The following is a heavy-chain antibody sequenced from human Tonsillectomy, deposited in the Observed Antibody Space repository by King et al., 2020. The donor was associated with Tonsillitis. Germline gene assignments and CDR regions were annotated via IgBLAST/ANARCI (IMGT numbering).Heavy chain of an antibody. CDR1: GFTFDDYA. V-gene: IGHV3-9*01. D-gene: IGHD6-13*01. CDR3: AKDGASSSWYAVDYFDY. CDR2: ISWNSGSI. J-gene: IGHJ4*02. Sequence: VQLVESGGGLVQPGRSLRLSCAASGFTFDDYAMHWVRQAPGKGLEWVSGISWNSGSIGQADSVKGRFTISRDNAKNSLYLQMNSLRADDTALYYCAKDGASSSWYAVDYFDYWGQGTLVTVSS.